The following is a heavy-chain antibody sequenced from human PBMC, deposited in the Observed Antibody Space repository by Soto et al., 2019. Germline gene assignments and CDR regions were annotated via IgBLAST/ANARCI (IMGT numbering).Heavy chain of an antibody. CDR3: ARDLLHYDFWSGYSAYFYYGMDV. CDR1: GFTFSSYE. Sequence: GGSLRLSCSASGFTFSSYEMNWVRQAPGKGLEWVSYISDSGRTIYYADSVKGRFTVSRDEAQNSVYLQMDSLRAEDTAVYYCARDLLHYDFWSGYSAYFYYGMDVWGPGTTVTVSS. D-gene: IGHD3-3*01. V-gene: IGHV3-48*03. CDR2: ISDSGRTI. J-gene: IGHJ6*02.